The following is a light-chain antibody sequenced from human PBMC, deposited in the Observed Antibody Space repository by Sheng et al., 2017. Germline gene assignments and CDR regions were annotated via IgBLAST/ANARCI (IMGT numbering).Light chain of an antibody. CDR2: QDT. Sequence: SYELTQPPSVSVSPGQTASITCSGDKLGDKYASWYQQKPGQYPVLVIYQDTKRPSGIPERFSGSNSGNTATLTISGTQAMDEADYYCQAWDSTTEVFGGGTKLTVL. CDR3: QAWDSTTEV. J-gene: IGLJ3*02. CDR1: KLGDKY. V-gene: IGLV3-1*01.